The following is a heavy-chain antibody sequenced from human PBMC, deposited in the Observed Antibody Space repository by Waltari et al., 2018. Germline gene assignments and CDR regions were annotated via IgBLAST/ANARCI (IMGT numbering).Heavy chain of an antibody. D-gene: IGHD4-17*01. CDR1: GFTLSPYW. CDR2: INTDGSTI. V-gene: IGHV3-74*01. CDR3: TREDYGGKDY. Sequence: EVQLAESGGGLVQPGESLRLSCAASGFTLSPYWMHWVRQGPGKGLGWVSRINTDGSTINYADSVKGRFTISRDNAKNTLYLQMNSLRAEDTAVYYCTREDYGGKDYWGQGTLVTVSS. J-gene: IGHJ4*02.